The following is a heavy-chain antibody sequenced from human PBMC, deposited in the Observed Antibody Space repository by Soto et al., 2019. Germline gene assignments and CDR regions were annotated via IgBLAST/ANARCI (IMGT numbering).Heavy chain of an antibody. J-gene: IGHJ4*01. CDR1: GYTFTNYG. CDR2: VSAYNGER. D-gene: IGHD6-6*01. Sequence: QVQLVQSGAEVKQPGASVKVSCKASGYTFTNYGINWVRQAPGQGLEWLGWVSAYNGERRYAQRVQARVIMITDTSTTTAYMELRSLRSDDTAVYYCSRGTSIPASGDYWGQGTLVTVSS. CDR3: SRGTSIPASGDY. V-gene: IGHV1-18*01.